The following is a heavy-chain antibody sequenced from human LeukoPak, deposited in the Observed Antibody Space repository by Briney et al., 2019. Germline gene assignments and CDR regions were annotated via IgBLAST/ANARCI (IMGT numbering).Heavy chain of an antibody. CDR1: GGTFSGYA. J-gene: IGHJ3*02. CDR3: AMVPYYYDSSGYHSDAFDI. D-gene: IGHD3-22*01. Sequence: GSSVKVSCKASGGTFSGYAISWVRQAPGQGLEWMGGIIPIFGTANYAQKFQGRVTITADESTSTAYMELSSLRSEDTAVYYCAMVPYYYDSSGYHSDAFDIWGQGTMVTVSS. V-gene: IGHV1-69*01. CDR2: IIPIFGTA.